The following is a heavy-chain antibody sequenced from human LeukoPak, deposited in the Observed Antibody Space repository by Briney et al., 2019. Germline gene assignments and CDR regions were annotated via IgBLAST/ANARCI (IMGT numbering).Heavy chain of an antibody. Sequence: SETLSLTCTVSGGSISSYYWSWIRQPPGKGLEWIGYIYYSGSTNYNPSLKSRVTISVDTSKNQFSLKLSSVTAADTAVYYCARAIRPDQKNMIVVAQRTGYYMDVWGKGTTVTVSS. V-gene: IGHV4-59*01. CDR3: ARAIRPDQKNMIVVAQRTGYYMDV. CDR2: IYYSGST. CDR1: GGSISSYY. D-gene: IGHD3-22*01. J-gene: IGHJ6*03.